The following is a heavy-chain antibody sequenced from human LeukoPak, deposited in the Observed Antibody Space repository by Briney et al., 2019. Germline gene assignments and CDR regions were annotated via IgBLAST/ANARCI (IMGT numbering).Heavy chain of an antibody. Sequence: GGSLRLSCAASGFTFSSYAMSWVRQAPGKRLEWVSAISGSGGSTYYADSVKGRFTISRDNSKNTLYLQMNSLRAEDTAVYYCAKDFLFSSSIAAPHKVFDPWAQGTLVTVSS. CDR1: GFTFSSYA. J-gene: IGHJ5*02. V-gene: IGHV3-23*01. D-gene: IGHD6-6*01. CDR2: ISGSGGST. CDR3: AKDFLFSSSIAAPHKVFDP.